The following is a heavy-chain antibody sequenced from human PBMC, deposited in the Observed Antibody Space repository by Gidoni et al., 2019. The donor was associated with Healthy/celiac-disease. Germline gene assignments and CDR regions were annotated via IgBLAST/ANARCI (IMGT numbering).Heavy chain of an antibody. CDR1: GFTFDDYA. CDR3: AKGGYSYGYDDYFDY. J-gene: IGHJ4*02. Sequence: EVQLVESGGGLVQPGRSLRLSCAASGFTFDDYAMHWVRQAPGKGLEWVSGISWNSGSIGYADSVKCRFTISRDNAKNSLYLQMNSLRAEDTALYHCAKGGYSYGYDDYFDYWGQGTLVTVSS. CDR2: ISWNSGSI. V-gene: IGHV3-9*01. D-gene: IGHD5-18*01.